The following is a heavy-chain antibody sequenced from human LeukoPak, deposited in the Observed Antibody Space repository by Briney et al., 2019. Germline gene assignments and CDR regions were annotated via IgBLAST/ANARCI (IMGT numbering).Heavy chain of an antibody. J-gene: IGHJ5*02. D-gene: IGHD3-10*01. Sequence: ASVKVSCKASGYTFTSYDINWVRQATGQGLEWMGWMNPNSGNTGYAQKFQGRVTMTRDTSISTAYMELSRLRSDDTAVYYCARSPYYYGSGSLAWFDPWGQGTLVTVSS. CDR3: ARSPYYYGSGSLAWFDP. V-gene: IGHV1-8*02. CDR2: MNPNSGNT. CDR1: GYTFTSYD.